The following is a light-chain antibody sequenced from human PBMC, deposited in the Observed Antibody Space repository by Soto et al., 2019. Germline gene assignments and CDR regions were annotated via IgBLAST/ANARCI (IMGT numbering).Light chain of an antibody. CDR1: RSVSSSY. CDR2: GAS. V-gene: IGKV3-20*01. Sequence: DIVLTQSPGTLSLSPGERATLSCGASRSVSSSYLAWYQHKPGQAPRLLIYGASNRATGIPDRFSGSGSETDFTLTISRLEPEDCALYYCQQYSTTPHTFGQGTKLEI. CDR3: QQYSTTPHT. J-gene: IGKJ2*01.